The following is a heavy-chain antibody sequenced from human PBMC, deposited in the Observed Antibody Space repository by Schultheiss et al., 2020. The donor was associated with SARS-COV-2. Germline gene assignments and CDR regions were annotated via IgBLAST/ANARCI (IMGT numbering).Heavy chain of an antibody. CDR2: ISSDSGTI. CDR1: GFTFSTYS. Sequence: GGSLRLSCAASGFTFSTYSMNWVRQAPGKGLEWVSSISSDSGTIYYADSVKGRFTISRDNAKNSLYLQMNSLTAEDTAVYYCARDYYDSSGYFYGQHWGQGTLVTVSS. CDR3: ARDYYDSSGYFYGQH. D-gene: IGHD3-22*01. V-gene: IGHV3-21*01. J-gene: IGHJ1*01.